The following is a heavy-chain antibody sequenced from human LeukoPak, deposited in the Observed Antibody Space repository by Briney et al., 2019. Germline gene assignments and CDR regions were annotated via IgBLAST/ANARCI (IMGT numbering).Heavy chain of an antibody. V-gene: IGHV1-69*04. J-gene: IGHJ6*02. D-gene: IGHD4-17*01. CDR3: ARGRMTTVTDYYYYGMDV. CDR2: IIPILGTA. Sequence: SVKVSCKASGGTFSSYAISWVRQAPGQGLEWMGRIIPILGTANYAQKFQGRVTITADKSTSTAYMELSSLRSEDTAVYYCARGRMTTVTDYYYYGMDVWGQGTTVTVSS. CDR1: GGTFSSYA.